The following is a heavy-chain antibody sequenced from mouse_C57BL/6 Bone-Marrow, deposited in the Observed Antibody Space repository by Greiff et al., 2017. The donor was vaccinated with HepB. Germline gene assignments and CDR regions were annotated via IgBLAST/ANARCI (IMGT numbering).Heavy chain of an antibody. D-gene: IGHD1-1*01. CDR2: IDPETGGT. CDR1: GYTFTDYE. V-gene: IGHV1-15*01. J-gene: IGHJ3*01. CDR3: TIDGSPFAY. Sequence: QVHVKQSGAELVRPGASVTLSCKASGYTFTDYEMHWVKQTPVHGLEWIGAIDPETGGTAYNQKFKGKAILTADKSSSTAYMELRSLTSEDSAVYYCTIDGSPFAYWGQGTLVTVSA.